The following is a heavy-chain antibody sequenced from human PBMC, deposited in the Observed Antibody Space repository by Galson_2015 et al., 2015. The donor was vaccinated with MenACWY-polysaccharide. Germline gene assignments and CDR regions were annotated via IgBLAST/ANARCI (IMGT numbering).Heavy chain of an antibody. CDR2: ISPSGDIT. J-gene: IGHJ3*02. D-gene: IGHD3/OR15-3a*01. Sequence: SLRLSCAASGFTFSSYSMAWVRQAPGKGLEWVSIISPSGDITVYADSVKGRFTISRDNSQSTLYLQMNNLGAEDTAVYFCAKKYSGTRYDAFEIWGQGTMVTVSS. V-gene: IGHV3-23*01. CDR1: GFTFSSYS. CDR3: AKKYSGTRYDAFEI.